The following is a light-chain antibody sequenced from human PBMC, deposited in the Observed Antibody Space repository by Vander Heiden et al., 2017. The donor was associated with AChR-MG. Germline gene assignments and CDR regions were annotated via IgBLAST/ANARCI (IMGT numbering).Light chain of an antibody. V-gene: IGKV1-39*01. CDR1: QSVSRY. J-gene: IGKJ2*01. CDR2: AAS. Sequence: DIQMTQSPSSLSASVGDRVAITCRASQSVSRYFNWYQQKPGKAPTLLSYAASSWQSGIPSRFSGSGSGTDFTLSISSLQPEDFATYYCQQSHITQYTFGQGTKLEIK. CDR3: QQSHITQYT.